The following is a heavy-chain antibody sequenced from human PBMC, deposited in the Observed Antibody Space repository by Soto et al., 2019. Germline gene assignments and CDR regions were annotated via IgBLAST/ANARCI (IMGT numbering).Heavy chain of an antibody. CDR2: IYYSGST. CDR1: GGSISSSSYY. CDR3: ARPERSSQVGNFYFDY. V-gene: IGHV4-39*01. J-gene: IGHJ4*02. Sequence: PSETLSLTCTVSGGSISSSSYYWGGIRQPPGKGLEWIGSIYYSGSTYYNPSLKSRVTISVDTSKNQFSLKLSSVTAADTAVYYCARPERSSQVGNFYFDYWGQGTLVTVSS. D-gene: IGHD6-13*01.